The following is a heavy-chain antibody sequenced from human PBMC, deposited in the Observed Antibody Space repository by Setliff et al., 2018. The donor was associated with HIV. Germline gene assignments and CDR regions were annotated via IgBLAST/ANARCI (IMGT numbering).Heavy chain of an antibody. Sequence: SETLSLTCTVFGGAVSSGGDYWSWIRQQPGKGLEWIGYIYYSGSAYYNPSLKSRVSISIDTSKNQFSLKLSSVTAADTAIYHCAGDPYDKSGGRERHFDLWGRGTLVTVSS. V-gene: IGHV4-31*03. CDR3: AGDPYDKSGGRERHFDL. CDR1: GGAVSSGGDY. D-gene: IGHD3-22*01. J-gene: IGHJ2*01. CDR2: IYYSGSA.